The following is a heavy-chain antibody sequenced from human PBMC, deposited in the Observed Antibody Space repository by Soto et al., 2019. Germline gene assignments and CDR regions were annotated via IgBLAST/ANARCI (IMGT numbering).Heavy chain of an antibody. Sequence: ASVKVSCKASGYTFTSYGISWVRQAPGQGLEWMGWISAYNGNTNYAQKIQGRVTMTTDTSTSPAYMELRSLRSDDTAVYYCARASPYYDILTGYYNYYYDGMDVWGQGTTVTVSS. D-gene: IGHD3-9*01. CDR1: GYTFTSYG. CDR3: ARASPYYDILTGYYNYYYDGMDV. J-gene: IGHJ6*02. CDR2: ISAYNGNT. V-gene: IGHV1-18*01.